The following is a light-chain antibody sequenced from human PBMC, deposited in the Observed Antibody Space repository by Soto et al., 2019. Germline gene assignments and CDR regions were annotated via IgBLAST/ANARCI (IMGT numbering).Light chain of an antibody. V-gene: IGLV2-14*01. Sequence: QSALTQPASVSGSPGQSITTACTGTSSDVGGYTYVSWFQQHPGKAPKLMISEVSNRPSGVSNRFSASKSGNTASLTISGLQSEDEATYYCSSYSSSSTLVFGTGTKVTVL. CDR2: EVS. J-gene: IGLJ1*01. CDR3: SSYSSSSTLV. CDR1: SSDVGGYTY.